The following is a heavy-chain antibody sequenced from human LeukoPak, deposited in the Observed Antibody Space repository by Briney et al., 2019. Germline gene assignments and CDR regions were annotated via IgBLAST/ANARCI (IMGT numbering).Heavy chain of an antibody. CDR2: IYYSGST. Sequence: SETLSLTCTVPGGSISSSSYYWGWIRQPPGKGLEWIGSIYYSGSTYYNPSLKSRVTISVDTSKNQFSLKLSSVTAADTAVYYCARKSLWFGELGKDAFDIWGQGTMVTVSS. J-gene: IGHJ3*02. V-gene: IGHV4-39*07. CDR3: ARKSLWFGELGKDAFDI. D-gene: IGHD3-10*01. CDR1: GGSISSSSYY.